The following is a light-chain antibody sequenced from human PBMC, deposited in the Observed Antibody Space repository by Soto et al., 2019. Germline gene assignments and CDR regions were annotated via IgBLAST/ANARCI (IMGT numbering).Light chain of an antibody. Sequence: EIVLTQSPGTLSLSPGERATLSCRASQSVSSNYLAWYQQKPGQAPRLLIYGASSRATGIPDRFRGSGSGTDFTLTITRLEPEDFAVYYCQQYGSSPLFGPGTKVDI. CDR3: QQYGSSPL. V-gene: IGKV3-20*01. J-gene: IGKJ3*01. CDR2: GAS. CDR1: QSVSSNY.